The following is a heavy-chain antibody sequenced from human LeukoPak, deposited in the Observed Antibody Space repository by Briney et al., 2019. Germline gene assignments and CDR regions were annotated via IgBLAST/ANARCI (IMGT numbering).Heavy chain of an antibody. CDR2: ISSGGTTK. CDR3: ARTGYCSGATCFYYYSYYMDV. J-gene: IGHJ6*03. D-gene: IGHD2-15*01. Sequence: GGSLRLSCAASGFTFSDYYMTWIRQAPGKGLEWVSYISSGGTTKYYADSVKGRFTISRDNAKNSLYLQMNSLRAEDAAVYYCARTGYCSGATCFYYYSYYMDVWGKGTTVTVSS. V-gene: IGHV3-11*04. CDR1: GFTFSDYY.